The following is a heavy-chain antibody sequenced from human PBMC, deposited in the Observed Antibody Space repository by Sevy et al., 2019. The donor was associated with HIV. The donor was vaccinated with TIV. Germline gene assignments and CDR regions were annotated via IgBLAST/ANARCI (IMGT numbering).Heavy chain of an antibody. J-gene: IGHJ4*02. CDR1: GFMFSSDS. CDR3: AREGWGGAARPNYFDY. Sequence: GGSLRLSCAASGFMFSSDSMNWVRQAPGKGLEWVSSISSSSRYIYYADSVKGRFTIPRDNAKNSLSLQMNSLRAEDTAVYYCAREGWGGAARPNYFDYWGQGTLVTVSS. V-gene: IGHV3-21*01. D-gene: IGHD6-6*01. CDR2: ISSSSRYI.